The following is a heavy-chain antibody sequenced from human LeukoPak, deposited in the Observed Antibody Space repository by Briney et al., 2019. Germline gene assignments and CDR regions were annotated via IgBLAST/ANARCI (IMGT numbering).Heavy chain of an antibody. CDR2: IYFISGGP. CDR3: TRISGKRDPRNRGGDNHFDY. D-gene: IGHD1-26*01. Sequence: GGGVKDSRMSPLYTLTGYYRHCVRPEPGRGREGVGRIYFISGGPKYSKMLQGRVTMTRYTSISTAYMGLSRLRSGDPAVYYCTRISGKRDPRNRGGDNHFDYWGQGTLVTVSS. V-gene: IGHV1-2*06. J-gene: IGHJ4*02. CDR1: LYTLTGYY.